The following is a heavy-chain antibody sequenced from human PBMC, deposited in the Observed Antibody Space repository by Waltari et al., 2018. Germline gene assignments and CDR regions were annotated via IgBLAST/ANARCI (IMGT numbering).Heavy chain of an antibody. CDR3: ARQPRYSSGWEDAFDI. D-gene: IGHD6-19*01. V-gene: IGHV4-38-2*01. CDR2: IYHSGGT. J-gene: IGHJ3*02. Sequence: QVQLQESGPGLVKPSETLSLTCAVSGYSISSGYYWGWIRQPPGKGLEWIGSIYHSGGTYYNPSLKSRVTISVDTSKNQFSLTLSSVTAADTAVYYCARQPRYSSGWEDAFDIWGQGTMVTVSS. CDR1: GYSISSGYY.